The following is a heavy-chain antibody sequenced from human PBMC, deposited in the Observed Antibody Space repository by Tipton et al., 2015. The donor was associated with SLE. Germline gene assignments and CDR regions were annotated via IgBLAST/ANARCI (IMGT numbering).Heavy chain of an antibody. Sequence: SLRLSCAASGFTFDDYDMNWVRQPPGKGLEWVSGINWNGGSIDYADSVKGRFTISRDNSKNTLYLQMNSLRAEDTAVYYCAKVEDYIAAAGSFDYWGQGTLVTVSS. CDR3: AKVEDYIAAAGSFDY. CDR2: INWNGGSI. CDR1: GFTFDDYD. J-gene: IGHJ4*02. D-gene: IGHD6-13*01. V-gene: IGHV3-20*04.